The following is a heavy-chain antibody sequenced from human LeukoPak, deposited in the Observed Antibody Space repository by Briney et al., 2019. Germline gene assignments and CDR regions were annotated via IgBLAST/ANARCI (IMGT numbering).Heavy chain of an antibody. CDR1: GFTFSSYD. D-gene: IGHD5-18*01. Sequence: GRSLRLSCAASGFTFSSYDMHWVRQAPGKGLEWVAIISYDGGNKYYADSVKGRFTISRDNSKNTLYLQMNSLRAGDTAVYYCAKERGYSYGYGMGTFDYWGQGTLVTVSS. CDR3: AKERGYSYGYGMGTFDY. CDR2: ISYDGGNK. J-gene: IGHJ4*02. V-gene: IGHV3-30*18.